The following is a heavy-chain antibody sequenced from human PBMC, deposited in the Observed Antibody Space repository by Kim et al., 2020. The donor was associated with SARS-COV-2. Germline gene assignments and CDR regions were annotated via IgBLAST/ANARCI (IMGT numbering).Heavy chain of an antibody. V-gene: IGHV3-11*01. CDR1: GFTFRDYY. J-gene: IGHJ4*01. D-gene: IGHD3-9*01. Sequence: GGSLRLSCPASGFTFRDYYMSWIRPAPGKGLEWVSSISSSGSTIYYADSMKGRFTISRDNATNSLYLQMNSLRAEDTAVSYCARYHRYFDWLLSNHFDY. CDR3: ARYHRYFDWLLSNHFDY. CDR2: ISSSGSTI.